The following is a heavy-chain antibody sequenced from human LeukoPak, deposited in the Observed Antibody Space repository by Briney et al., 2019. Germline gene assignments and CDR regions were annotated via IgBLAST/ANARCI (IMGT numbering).Heavy chain of an antibody. Sequence: GGSLRLSCAASGFTFSSYAMHWVRQAPGKGLEWVAVISYDGSNKYYADSVKGRFTISRDNSKNTLYLQMNSLRAEDTAVYYCARGAYYCDSSGFYRPLDYWGQGTLVTVSS. CDR1: GFTFSSYA. D-gene: IGHD3-22*01. CDR2: ISYDGSNK. V-gene: IGHV3-30*01. CDR3: ARGAYYCDSSGFYRPLDY. J-gene: IGHJ4*02.